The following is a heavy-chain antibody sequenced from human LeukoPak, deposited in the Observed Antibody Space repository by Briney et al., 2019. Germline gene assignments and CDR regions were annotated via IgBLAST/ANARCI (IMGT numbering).Heavy chain of an antibody. CDR3: AGLVGRYSSGLYYYYFDY. CDR2: MYLSGTT. J-gene: IGHJ4*02. CDR1: GDSINSLDL. D-gene: IGHD3-22*01. V-gene: IGHV4-4*02. Sequence: SETLSLTCTVSGDSINSLDLWSWVRQPPGKGLEWIGEMYLSGTTHSNPSVKSRVTISIDKSKNQFFLNLSSVTAADTAVYYCAGLVGRYSSGLYYYYFDYWGQGTLVTISS.